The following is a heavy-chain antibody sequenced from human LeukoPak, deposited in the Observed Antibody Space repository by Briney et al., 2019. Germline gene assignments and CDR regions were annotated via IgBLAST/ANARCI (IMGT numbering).Heavy chain of an antibody. J-gene: IGHJ4*02. V-gene: IGHV3-64D*06. Sequence: GGSLRLSCSASGXTFTNYALQWVRQAPGKGLEYVSAISSDGGSTYYADFVKGRFTISRDNSKNTLYFQMSSLRPEDTAVYYCVKGYSNNWYGTFDYWGQGTLVTVSS. CDR3: VKGYSNNWYGTFDY. CDR2: ISSDGGST. CDR1: GXTFTNYA. D-gene: IGHD6-13*01.